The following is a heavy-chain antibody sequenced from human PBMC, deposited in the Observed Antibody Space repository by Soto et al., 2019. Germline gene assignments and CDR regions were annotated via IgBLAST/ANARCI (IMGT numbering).Heavy chain of an antibody. J-gene: IGHJ6*02. Sequence: EVQLVESGGGLVQPGGSLRLSCVASGFTFSNYWIHWVHQAPGKGLVWVSRINTDGSSTTYADSVQGRFTITRDNAQNTLYLQMNSLRAEDTAVYYCARDRVYYDSGYYYDYGMDVWGQGTTVTVSS. CDR3: ARDRVYYDSGYYYDYGMDV. D-gene: IGHD3-22*01. CDR1: GFTFSNYW. CDR2: INTDGSST. V-gene: IGHV3-74*01.